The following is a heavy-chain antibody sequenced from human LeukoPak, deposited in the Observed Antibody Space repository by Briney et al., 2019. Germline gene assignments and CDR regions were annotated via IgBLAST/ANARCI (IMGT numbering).Heavy chain of an antibody. CDR3: AKDGLYSSSWYY. CDR2: ISYDGSNK. J-gene: IGHJ4*02. Sequence: PGGSLRLSCAASGFTFSSYGMHWVRQAPGKGLEWVAVISYDGSNKYYADSVKGRFTISRDNSKNTLYLQMNSLRAEDTAVYYCAKDGLYSSSWYYWGQGTLATVSS. CDR1: GFTFSSYG. D-gene: IGHD6-13*01. V-gene: IGHV3-30*18.